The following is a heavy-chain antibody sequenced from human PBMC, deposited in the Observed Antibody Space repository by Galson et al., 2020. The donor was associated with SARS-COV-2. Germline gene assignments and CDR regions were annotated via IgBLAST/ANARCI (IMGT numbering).Heavy chain of an antibody. CDR2: MSSSGSQI. V-gene: IGHV3-21*01. CDR1: DFTFNKYT. J-gene: IGHJ2*01. CDR3: ARAVGTAVFYYWYFDL. D-gene: IGHD1-26*01. Sequence: GGSLRLSCATSDFTFNKYTMNWIRQAPGKGPEWLATMSSSGSQIFYAASVGGRFTISRDDARNSLYLQMNSLSAEDTAVYYCARAVGTAVFYYWYFDLWGRGTRVTVSS.